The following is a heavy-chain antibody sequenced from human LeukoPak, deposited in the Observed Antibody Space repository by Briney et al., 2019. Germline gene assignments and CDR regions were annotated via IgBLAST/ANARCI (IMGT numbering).Heavy chain of an antibody. V-gene: IGHV3-23*01. CDR2: ISGSGGST. CDR3: ARLGYCSGGSCYGARPFDI. D-gene: IGHD2-15*01. J-gene: IGHJ3*02. CDR1: GFTFSSYA. Sequence: QSGGSLRLSCAASGFTFSSYAMSWVRQAPGKGLEWFSAISGSGGSTYYADSVKARFTISRDNSKNTLYLQMNSMRAEDTAVYYCARLGYCSGGSCYGARPFDIWGQGTMVTVSS.